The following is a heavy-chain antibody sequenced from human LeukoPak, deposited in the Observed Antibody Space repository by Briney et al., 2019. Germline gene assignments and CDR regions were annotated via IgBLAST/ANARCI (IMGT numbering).Heavy chain of an antibody. V-gene: IGHV4-31*03. Sequence: PSETLPLTCTVSGGSISSGGYYWGWIRQHPGKGLEWIGYIYYSGSTYYNPSLKSRVTISVGTSKNQFSLKLSSVTAADTAVYYCAREKFLEWYAVAGTFGYFDYWGQGTLVTVSS. CDR2: IYYSGST. CDR3: AREKFLEWYAVAGTFGYFDY. D-gene: IGHD6-19*01. J-gene: IGHJ4*02. CDR1: GGSISSGGYY.